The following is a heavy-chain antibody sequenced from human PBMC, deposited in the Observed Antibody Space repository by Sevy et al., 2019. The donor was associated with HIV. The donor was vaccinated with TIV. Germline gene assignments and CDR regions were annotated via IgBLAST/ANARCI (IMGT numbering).Heavy chain of an antibody. J-gene: IGHJ4*02. CDR2: TRNKADGYTT. V-gene: IGHV3-72*01. CDR1: GFTFSDHY. CDR3: ATHAGIAAAGRVFDY. D-gene: IGHD6-13*01. Sequence: GGSLRLSCVASGFTFSDHYMEWVHQAPGKGLEWVGRTRNKADGYTTEYAASVKGGFTISRDESKNSLYVQMNSLKAEDTAVYYCATHAGIAAAGRVFDYWGQGTLVTVSS.